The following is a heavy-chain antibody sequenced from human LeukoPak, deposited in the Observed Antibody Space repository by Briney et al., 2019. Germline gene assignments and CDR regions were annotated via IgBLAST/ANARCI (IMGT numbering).Heavy chain of an antibody. CDR1: GYTFTGYY. CDR3: ARARGGRNLVAVPFDY. Sequence: GASVKVSCKASGYTFTGYYMHWVRQAPGQGLEWMGWINPNSGGTNYAQKFQGRVTMTRDTSISTAYMELSRLRSGDTAVYYCARARGGRNLVAVPFDYWGQGTLITVSS. V-gene: IGHV1-2*02. D-gene: IGHD5-12*01. J-gene: IGHJ4*02. CDR2: INPNSGGT.